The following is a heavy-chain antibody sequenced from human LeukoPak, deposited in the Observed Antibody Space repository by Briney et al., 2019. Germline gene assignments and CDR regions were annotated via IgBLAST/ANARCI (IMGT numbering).Heavy chain of an antibody. CDR1: GFTFRSYG. Sequence: PGGSLRLSCAASGFTFRSYGMHWVRQAPGKGLEYVSAISSNGGRTYYANSVKGRFTISRDNSSNTLYLQMGSLRAEDTAVYYCAREGGGIVAFDIWGQGTMVTVSS. CDR2: ISSNGGRT. J-gene: IGHJ3*02. CDR3: AREGGGIVAFDI. V-gene: IGHV3-64*01. D-gene: IGHD3-16*01.